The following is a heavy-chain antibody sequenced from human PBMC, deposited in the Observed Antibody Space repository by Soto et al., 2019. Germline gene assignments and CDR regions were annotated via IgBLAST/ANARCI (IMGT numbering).Heavy chain of an antibody. CDR3: ASEGGSTARTYFLY. CDR2: LYSSGNT. Sequence: PSETLSLTCTVSGASISAYAWSWIRQPAGKGLEWIGRLYSSGNTNYNPSFKSRLTMSADTSKNQFSLKLSSVTAADTAVYYCASEGGSTARTYFLYWGQGPLVTVPS. CDR1: GASISAYA. V-gene: IGHV4-4*07. D-gene: IGHD2-21*02. J-gene: IGHJ4*02.